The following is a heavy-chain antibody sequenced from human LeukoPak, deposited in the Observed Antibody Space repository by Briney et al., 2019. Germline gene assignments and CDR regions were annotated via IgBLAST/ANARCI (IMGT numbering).Heavy chain of an antibody. V-gene: IGHV4-30-4*01. CDR2: IYYSGSA. CDR1: GASISRGDYY. J-gene: IGHJ4*02. CDR3: AREVTGTTVN. Sequence: PSQTLSLTCTVSGASISRGDYYWSWIRQPPGKGLEWIGYIYYSGSAYYNPSLKGRVTISVDTSKNQFSLKLSSVTAADTAVYYCAREVTGTTVNWGQGTLVTVSS. D-gene: IGHD1-14*01.